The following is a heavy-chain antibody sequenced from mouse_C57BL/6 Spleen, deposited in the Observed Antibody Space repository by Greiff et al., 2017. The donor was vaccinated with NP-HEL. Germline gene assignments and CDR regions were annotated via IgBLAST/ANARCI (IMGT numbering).Heavy chain of an antibody. Sequence: EVKLMESGPELVKPGASVKIPCKASGYTFTDYNMDWVKQSHGKSLEWIGDINPNNGGTIYNQKFKGKATLTVDKSSSTAYMELRSLTSEDTAVYYCARLGYYGSSYVWFAYWGQGTLVTVSA. CDR3: ARLGYYGSSYVWFAY. V-gene: IGHV1-18*01. D-gene: IGHD1-1*01. CDR2: INPNNGGT. CDR1: GYTFTDYN. J-gene: IGHJ3*01.